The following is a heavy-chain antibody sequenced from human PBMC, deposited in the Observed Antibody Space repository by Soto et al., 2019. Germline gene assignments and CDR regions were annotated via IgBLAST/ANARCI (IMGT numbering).Heavy chain of an antibody. D-gene: IGHD3-16*01. V-gene: IGHV1-2*02. Sequence: GASVKVSCKASGYTFTGYYMHWVRQAPGQGLEWMGWINPNSGGTNYAQKFQGRVTMTRETSISTAYMELSRLRSDDTAVYYCARDSKFQQLPRLGYWGQGTLVTVSS. CDR3: ARDSKFQQLPRLGY. CDR2: INPNSGGT. J-gene: IGHJ4*02. CDR1: GYTFTGYY.